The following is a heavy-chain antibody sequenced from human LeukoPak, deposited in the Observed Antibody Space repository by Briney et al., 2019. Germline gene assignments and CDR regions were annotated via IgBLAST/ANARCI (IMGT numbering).Heavy chain of an antibody. Sequence: QAGGSLRLSCAASEFTFSSYAMSWVRQAPGKGLEWVSAISYSGGSTYYADSVKGRFTISRDNSKNTLYLQMNSLRAEDTAVYYCAELGITMIGGVWGKGTTVTISS. CDR1: EFTFSSYA. D-gene: IGHD3-10*02. CDR2: ISYSGGST. J-gene: IGHJ6*04. V-gene: IGHV3-23*01. CDR3: AELGITMIGGV.